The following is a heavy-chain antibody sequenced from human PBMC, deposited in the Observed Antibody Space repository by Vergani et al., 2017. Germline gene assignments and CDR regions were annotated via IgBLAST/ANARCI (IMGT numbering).Heavy chain of an antibody. J-gene: IGHJ6*03. V-gene: IGHV5-51*03. D-gene: IGHD3/OR15-3a*01. CDR1: GYSFSRNW. CDR3: ARVYCRGMSCAGTDYFYHIDV. CDR2: IYPGNSET. Sequence: EVQLEQSGAAVNKPGESLEISCKGSGYSFSRNWIAWVRERPGQGLEWMGMIYPGNSETRNNPSFRGQVTMSVDKSISTAYLQWSSLKASDSAMYYCARVYCRGMSCAGTDYFYHIDVWGKGSTVTVS.